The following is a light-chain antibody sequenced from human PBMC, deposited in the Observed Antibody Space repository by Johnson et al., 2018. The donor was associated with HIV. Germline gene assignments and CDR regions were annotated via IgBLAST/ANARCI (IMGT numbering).Light chain of an antibody. J-gene: IGLJ1*01. CDR1: SSNIGSKT. V-gene: IGLV1-44*01. CDR3: GTWDSSLNAYV. CDR2: SNN. Sequence: QSVLTQAPSASGTPGQRVTISCSGSSSNIGSKTVKWYQQLPGTAPKLLIYSNNQRPSGVPDRFSGSKSGTSASLAISGLQSEDEADYYCGTWDSSLNAYVFGAATKVAVL.